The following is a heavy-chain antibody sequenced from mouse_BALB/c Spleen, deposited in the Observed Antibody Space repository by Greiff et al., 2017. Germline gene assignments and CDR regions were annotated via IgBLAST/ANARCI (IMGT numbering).Heavy chain of an antibody. CDR3: ARGDLLLPFAY. D-gene: IGHD1-1*01. Sequence: VQLQQSGAELMKPGASVKISCKATGYTFSSYWIEWVKQRPGHGLEWIGEILPGSGSTNYNEKFKGKATFTADTSSNTAYMQLSSLTSEDSAVYYCARGDLLLPFAYWGQGTLVTVSA. CDR1: GYTFSSYW. V-gene: IGHV1-9*01. J-gene: IGHJ3*01. CDR2: ILPGSGST.